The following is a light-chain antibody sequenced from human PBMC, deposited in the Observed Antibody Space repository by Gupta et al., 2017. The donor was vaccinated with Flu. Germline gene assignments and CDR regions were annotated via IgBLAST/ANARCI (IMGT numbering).Light chain of an antibody. CDR2: EDS. V-gene: IGLV3-1*01. CDR3: QAWDSNTGV. J-gene: IGLJ2*01. CDR1: ELGDKV. Sequence: SPGKTANIACSGDELGDKVGSGYQQRAGQYPDLVIYEDSKGTAVIPERFSGSNSGNTATRTVSGGQARDEDDYYWQAWDSNTGVLGGGTKLTVL.